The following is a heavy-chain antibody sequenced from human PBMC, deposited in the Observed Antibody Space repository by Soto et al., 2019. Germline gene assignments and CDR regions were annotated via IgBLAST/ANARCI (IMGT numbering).Heavy chain of an antibody. CDR3: ARRYYYDSSGYYYSWAFDI. CDR1: GYSFTIYW. Sequence: GESLKISCKGSGYSFTIYWISWVRQMPGKGLEWMGRIDPSDSYTNYSPSFQGHVTISADKSISTAYLQWSSLKASDTAMYYCARRYYYDSSGYYYSWAFDIWGQGTMVTVSS. V-gene: IGHV5-10-1*01. D-gene: IGHD3-22*01. J-gene: IGHJ3*02. CDR2: IDPSDSYT.